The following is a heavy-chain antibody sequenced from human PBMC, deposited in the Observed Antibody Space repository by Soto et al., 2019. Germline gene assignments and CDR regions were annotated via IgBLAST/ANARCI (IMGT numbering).Heavy chain of an antibody. CDR1: GGTFSSYA. D-gene: IGHD3-3*01. CDR2: IIPIFGTA. J-gene: IGHJ5*02. V-gene: IGHV1-69*13. Sequence: ASVKVSCKASGGTFSSYAISWVRQAPGQGLEWMGGIIPIFGTANYAQKFQGRVTITADESTSTAYMELSSLRSEDTAVYYCARVRPGKPPVTYYDFWSGPHPHSSWFDPWGQGTLVTVPQ. CDR3: ARVRPGKPPVTYYDFWSGPHPHSSWFDP.